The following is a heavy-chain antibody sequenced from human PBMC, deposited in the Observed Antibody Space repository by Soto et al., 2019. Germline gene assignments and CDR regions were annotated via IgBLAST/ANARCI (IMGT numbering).Heavy chain of an antibody. Sequence: QVQLQESGPGLVKPSGTLSLTCAVSGGSISSSNWWSWVRQPPGKGLEWIGEIYHSGSTNYNPSLKRRITISVDKSKNQFSLKLSSVTAADTAVYYCARARKYYYDSSGYSDYWGQGTLVTVSS. CDR3: ARARKYYYDSSGYSDY. J-gene: IGHJ4*02. V-gene: IGHV4-4*02. CDR1: GGSISSSNW. CDR2: IYHSGST. D-gene: IGHD3-22*01.